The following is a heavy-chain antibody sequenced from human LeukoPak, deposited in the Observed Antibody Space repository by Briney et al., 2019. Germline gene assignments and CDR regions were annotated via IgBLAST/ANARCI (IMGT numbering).Heavy chain of an antibody. Sequence: SVKVSCKASGGTFGRQAISWVRQAPGQGLEWMGGVIPMFGIPNYAQKFQGRVTITSDESTSTAYMELSSLRTEASAVYYCARGRVEMATTGYYYSYYMDVWGKGTTVTVSS. CDR1: GGTFGRQA. D-gene: IGHD5-24*01. J-gene: IGHJ6*03. CDR3: ARGRVEMATTGYYYSYYMDV. CDR2: VIPMFGIP. V-gene: IGHV1-69*13.